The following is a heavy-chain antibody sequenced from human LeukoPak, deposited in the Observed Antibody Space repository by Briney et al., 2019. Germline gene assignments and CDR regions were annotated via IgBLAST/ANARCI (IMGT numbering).Heavy chain of an antibody. CDR2: INPNSGGT. J-gene: IGHJ4*02. V-gene: IGHV1-2*02. D-gene: IGHD6-13*01. CDR3: ARDDGYSSSWYDY. CDR1: GYTFTGYY. Sequence: ASVKVSCKASGYTFTGYYMHWVRQAPGQGLEWMGWINPNSGGTNYAQKFQGRVTVTRDTSISTAYMELSRLRSDDTAVYYCARDDGYSSSWYDYWGQGTLVTVSS.